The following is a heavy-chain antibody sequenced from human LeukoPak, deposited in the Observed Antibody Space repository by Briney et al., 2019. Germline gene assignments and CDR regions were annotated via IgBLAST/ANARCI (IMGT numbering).Heavy chain of an antibody. CDR2: IYYSGST. J-gene: IGHJ3*02. V-gene: IGHV4-59*01. Sequence: SETLSLTYTVSGGSIGSYYWSWIRQPPGKGLEWIGYIYYSGSTNYNPFLKSRVTISVDTSKNQFSLKLSSVTAADTAVYYCARDRSSRAFDIWGQGTMVTVSS. CDR3: ARDRSSRAFDI. CDR1: GGSIGSYY. D-gene: IGHD6-6*01.